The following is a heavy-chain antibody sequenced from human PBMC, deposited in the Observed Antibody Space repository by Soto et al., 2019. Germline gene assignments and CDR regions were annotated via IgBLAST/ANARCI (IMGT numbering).Heavy chain of an antibody. V-gene: IGHV4-39*01. J-gene: IGHJ4*01. CDR1: IGSFSSGIYS. D-gene: IGHD2-2*01. CDR3: ARRGSCSSTSCYAFDF. Sequence: SETLSLTCTVSIGSFSSGIYSWGWIRQPPGKGLEWIGSIYYSGDTYYNPSLESRVTISIDTSNKQFSLKVSSLTATDTAVYYCARRGSCSSTSCYAFDFWAQGTLVTVSS. CDR2: IYYSGDT.